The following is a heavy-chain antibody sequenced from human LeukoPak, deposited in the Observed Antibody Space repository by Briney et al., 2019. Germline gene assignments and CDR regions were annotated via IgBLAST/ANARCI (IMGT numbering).Heavy chain of an antibody. J-gene: IGHJ4*02. CDR2: INPNSGGT. Sequence: GASVKVSCKASGYTFTGYYMHWVRQAPGQGLEWMGWINPNSGGTNYAQKFQGRVTMTRDTSISTAYMELRSLRSDDTAVYYCARVTVVVAATPFDYWGQGTLVTVSS. CDR1: GYTFTGYY. CDR3: ARVTVVVAATPFDY. V-gene: IGHV1-2*02. D-gene: IGHD2-15*01.